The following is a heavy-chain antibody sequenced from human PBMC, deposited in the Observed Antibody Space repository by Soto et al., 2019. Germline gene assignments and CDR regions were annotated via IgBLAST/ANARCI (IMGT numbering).Heavy chain of an antibody. CDR3: ARGVVVPAATGKTWFDP. CDR1: GYSIRSGYF. D-gene: IGHD2-2*01. CDR2: VYHTGST. Sequence: SETLSLTCAVSGYSIRSGYFWGWIRQPPGKGLEWIGSVYHTGSTSYNPSLKSRVTISVDTSKNQFSLNVSSVTAADTAVYYCARGVVVPAATGKTWFDPWGQGTLVTVSS. V-gene: IGHV4-38-2*01. J-gene: IGHJ5*02.